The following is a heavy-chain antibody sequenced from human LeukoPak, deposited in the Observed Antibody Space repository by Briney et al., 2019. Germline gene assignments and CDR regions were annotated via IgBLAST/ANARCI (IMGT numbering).Heavy chain of an antibody. V-gene: IGHV4-34*01. CDR3: ARGGYGSYYPRSHFDY. J-gene: IGHJ4*02. Sequence: SETLSLTCAVYGGSFSGYYWSWLRQPPGKGLEWIGEINHSGSTNYNPSLKSRVTISVDTSKNQFSLKQSSVTAADTAVYYCARGGYGSYYPRSHFDYWGQGTLVTVSS. CDR2: INHSGST. CDR1: GGSFSGYY. D-gene: IGHD1-26*01.